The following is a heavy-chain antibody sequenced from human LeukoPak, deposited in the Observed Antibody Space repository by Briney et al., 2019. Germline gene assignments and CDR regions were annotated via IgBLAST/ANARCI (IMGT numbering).Heavy chain of an antibody. CDR3: ATQTATGYSSGWSTRIDY. D-gene: IGHD6-19*01. J-gene: IGHJ4*02. V-gene: IGHV4-61*01. CDR2: IYYSGST. CDR1: GGSVSSGSYY. Sequence: PSETLSLTCTVSGGSVSSGSYYWSWIRQPPGKGLEWIVYIYYSGSTNYNPSLKSRVTISVDTSKNQFSLKLSSVTAADTAVYYCATQTATGYSSGWSTRIDYWGQGTLVTVSS.